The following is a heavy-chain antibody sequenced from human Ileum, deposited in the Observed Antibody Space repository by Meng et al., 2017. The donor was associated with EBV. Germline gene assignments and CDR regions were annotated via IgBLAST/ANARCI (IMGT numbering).Heavy chain of an antibody. D-gene: IGHD6-19*01. CDR3: ARGARLAPFDY. CDR2: TYYRSKWYN. J-gene: IGHJ4*02. Sequence: QVQLHQTGPVRVQPSHAPSLTCAISGDSVSTNSAAWSWIRPAPARGLEWLGRTYYRSKWYNEYAVSVKSRITINADTSKNQFSLQLNSVTPEDTAVYYCARGARLAPFDYWGQGTLVTVSS. V-gene: IGHV6-1*01. CDR1: GDSVSTNSAA.